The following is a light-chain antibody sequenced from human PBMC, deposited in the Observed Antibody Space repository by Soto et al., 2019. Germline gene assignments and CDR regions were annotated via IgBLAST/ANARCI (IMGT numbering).Light chain of an antibody. Sequence: EIVLTQSPGILSSSPGDRVTLSCRASQSVRSSLLAWYQHKPGQTPRLLIYGASSRATGIPDRFSGSGSGTVFTLTISRLEPEDFALYYCQQYGSPWTFGEGTKVEI. V-gene: IGKV3-20*01. CDR3: QQYGSPWT. CDR2: GAS. J-gene: IGKJ1*01. CDR1: QSVRSSL.